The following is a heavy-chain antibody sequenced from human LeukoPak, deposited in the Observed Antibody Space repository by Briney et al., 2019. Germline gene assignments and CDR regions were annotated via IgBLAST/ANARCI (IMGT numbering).Heavy chain of an antibody. J-gene: IGHJ6*04. CDR2: IYSGGST. CDR3: ARDHRNGDLGDYYYYGMDV. CDR1: GFTVSSNY. D-gene: IGHD4-17*01. Sequence: PGGSLRLSCAASGFTVSSNYMSWVRQAPGKGLECDSVIYSGGSTYSADSVKGRFTISRDNSKNTLYLQMNSLRAEDTAVYYGARDHRNGDLGDYYYYGMDVWGEGTTVTVSS. V-gene: IGHV3-53*01.